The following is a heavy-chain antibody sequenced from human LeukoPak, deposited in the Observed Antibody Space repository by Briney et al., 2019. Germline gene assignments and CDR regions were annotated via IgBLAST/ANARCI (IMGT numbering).Heavy chain of an antibody. D-gene: IGHD3-16*01. J-gene: IGHJ4*02. V-gene: IGHV3-30-3*01. CDR1: GFTFSSYA. CDR2: ISYDGSNK. Sequence: GGSLRLSCAASGFTFSSYAMHWVRQAPGKGLEWVAVISYDGSNKYYADSVKGRFTISRDNSKNTLYLQMSSLRAEDTAVYYCARIGGERRSFNYWGQGTLVTVSS. CDR3: ARIGGERRSFNY.